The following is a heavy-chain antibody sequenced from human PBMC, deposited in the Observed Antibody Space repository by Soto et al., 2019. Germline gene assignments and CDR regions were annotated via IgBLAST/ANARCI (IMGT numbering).Heavy chain of an antibody. J-gene: IGHJ5*02. CDR2: IIPIFGTI. CDR3: ARVFRDGWVEPGVVRGYLDP. V-gene: IGHV1-69*01. CDR1: VEFFSNYG. D-gene: IGHD6-19*01. Sequence: QAQLVQSGAEVKEPGSSVKVSCKASVEFFSNYGISWVRQAPGQGLEWMGGIIPIFGTISYAEKFQGRVTIPADESTNTVYMQLRSLRSADRAVYYCARVFRDGWVEPGVVRGYLDPWGRGTLVTVS.